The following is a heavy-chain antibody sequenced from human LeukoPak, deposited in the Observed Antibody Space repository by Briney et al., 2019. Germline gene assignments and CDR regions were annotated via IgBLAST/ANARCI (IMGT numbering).Heavy chain of an antibody. CDR1: GFSFSTTGVG. J-gene: IGHJ4*02. Sequence: SGPTLVKPTQTLTLTCTFSGFSFSTTGVGVDWIRQPPGKALQWLALIFLDDNKRYSPSLKSRLTITKDTSKQQVVLTMTNVDPVDTATYYCAHSAKITTIFAFDYWGQGSLVTVSS. D-gene: IGHD3-22*01. CDR2: IFLDDNK. CDR3: AHSAKITTIFAFDY. V-gene: IGHV2-5*02.